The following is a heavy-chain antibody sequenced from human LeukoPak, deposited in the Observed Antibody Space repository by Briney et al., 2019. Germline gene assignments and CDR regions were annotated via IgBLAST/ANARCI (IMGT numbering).Heavy chain of an antibody. Sequence: GVYLRLSCAASGFTFSSSAMSWVRQAPGKGLEWVSAISGRGGSTYYADSVKGRFTISRDNSKSTLYLQMNSLRAEDTAVYYCAKSKTVAEKRDAFDIWGQGTMVTVSS. V-gene: IGHV3-23*01. CDR3: AKSKTVAEKRDAFDI. CDR1: GFTFSSSA. D-gene: IGHD6-19*01. CDR2: ISGRGGST. J-gene: IGHJ3*02.